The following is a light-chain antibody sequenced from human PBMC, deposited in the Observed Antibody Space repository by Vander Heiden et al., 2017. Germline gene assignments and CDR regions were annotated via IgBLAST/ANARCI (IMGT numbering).Light chain of an antibody. CDR1: ALPKQY. CDR2: KDS. J-gene: IGLJ2*01. CDR3: QSADSSGNYVV. Sequence: SYALTQPPSVSVSPGQTARITCSGDALPKQYAYWYQQKPGQAPVLVIYKDSERPSGIPERFSGSSSGTTVTLTISGVQAEDEADYYCQSADSSGNYVVFGGGTKLTVL. V-gene: IGLV3-25*03.